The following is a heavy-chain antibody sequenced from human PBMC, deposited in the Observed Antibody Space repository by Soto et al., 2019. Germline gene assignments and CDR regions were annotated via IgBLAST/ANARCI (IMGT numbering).Heavy chain of an antibody. CDR1: GESCSGYY. CDR3: ARGGDDSKVGRT. Sequence: QAQLQQWGAGVLKPSETLSLTCAVYGESCSGYYCSWTRQPPGKGLEWVGDIHPSGSNYFNPSLQNRVPMFLNTAQYAFSPKLSSVSAAETAIYYCARGGDDSKVGRTWGQGTLVTVSS. J-gene: IGHJ5*02. V-gene: IGHV4-34*02. D-gene: IGHD1-26*01. CDR2: IHPSGSN.